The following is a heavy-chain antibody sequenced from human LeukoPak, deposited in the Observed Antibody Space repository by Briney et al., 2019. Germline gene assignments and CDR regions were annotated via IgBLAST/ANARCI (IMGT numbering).Heavy chain of an antibody. CDR1: GYSIRNGYN. J-gene: IGHJ4*02. CDR3: ARELATIIY. V-gene: IGHV4-38-2*02. Sequence: PSETLSLTCTVSGYSIRNGYNWGWIRLSPGKGLEWLGSIYQSGSTYDNPSLKSRVTLSIDPSKNQFSLKLSSVTAADTAVYYCARELATIIYWGQGTLVTVSS. CDR2: IYQSGST. D-gene: IGHD5-24*01.